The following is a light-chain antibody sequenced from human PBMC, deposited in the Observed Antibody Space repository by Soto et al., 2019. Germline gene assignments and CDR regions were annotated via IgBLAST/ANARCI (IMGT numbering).Light chain of an antibody. CDR1: QSVSDN. CDR3: QQSNSFPWT. CDR2: GAS. J-gene: IGKJ1*01. V-gene: IGKV3-15*01. Sequence: EIVMTQSPATLSVSPGERATLSCRASQSVSDNLAWYQQKPGQAPRLLIFGASTRATGIPARFSGSGSGTDFTLTISSLQSEDFATYYCQQSNSFPWTFGQGTKVEI.